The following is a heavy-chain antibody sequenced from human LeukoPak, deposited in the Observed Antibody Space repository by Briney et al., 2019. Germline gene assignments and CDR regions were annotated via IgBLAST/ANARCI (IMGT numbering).Heavy chain of an antibody. CDR1: GYTFTSYG. CDR2: INPNSGGT. Sequence: ASVKVSCKASGYTFTSYGISWVRQAPGQGLEWMGWINPNSGGTNYAQKFQGWVTMTRDTSISTAYMELSRLRSDDTAVYYCARGSKYSSGWYGYFDLWGRGTLVTVST. D-gene: IGHD6-19*01. J-gene: IGHJ2*01. CDR3: ARGSKYSSGWYGYFDL. V-gene: IGHV1-2*04.